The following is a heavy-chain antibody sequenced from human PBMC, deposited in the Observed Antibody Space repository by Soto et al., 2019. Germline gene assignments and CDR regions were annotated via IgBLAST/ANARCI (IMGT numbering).Heavy chain of an antibody. Sequence: QVRLQESGPGLVKSSETLSLTCTVSGGSLSSFYWGWIRRPPGKGLEWIGYIYHSGTTRYNPSLKSRVTMSVDSSKNEFSLKLTSVTAADTATYYCARVHKEALVTVPAAHYDHWGHGTLVTVAS. CDR3: ARVHKEALVTVPAAHYDH. CDR2: IYHSGTT. D-gene: IGHD2-2*01. V-gene: IGHV4-59*01. J-gene: IGHJ4*01. CDR1: GGSLSSFY.